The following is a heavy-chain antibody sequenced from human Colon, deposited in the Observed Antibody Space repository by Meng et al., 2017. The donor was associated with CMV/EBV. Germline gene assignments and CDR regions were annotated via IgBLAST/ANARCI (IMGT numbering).Heavy chain of an antibody. CDR1: GYNFLRYG. Sequence: ASVKVSCKASGYNFLRYGVSWVRQAPGQGLEWMGWISGYNGDTERSHKFQGRLSMSTEKSTTTVYMELGSLTLDDTAVYYCARFSVFGADAGPPRFYGMDAWGQGTTVTVSS. CDR2: ISGYNGDT. V-gene: IGHV1-18*01. CDR3: ARFSVFGADAGPPRFYGMDA. D-gene: IGHD3-3*01. J-gene: IGHJ6*02.